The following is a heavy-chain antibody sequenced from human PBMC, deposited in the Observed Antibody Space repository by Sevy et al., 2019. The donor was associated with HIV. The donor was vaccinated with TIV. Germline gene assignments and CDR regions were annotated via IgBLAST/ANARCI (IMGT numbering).Heavy chain of an antibody. V-gene: IGHV4-39*01. CDR3: ARSPPVVVVPGAPSWFDP. CDR1: GGSFSSGDYD. J-gene: IGHJ5*02. Sequence: SETLSLTCTVSGGSFSSGDYDWGWIRQAPGKGLEWIGSIYFTGRSDHNPSLKSRVTISIDTTNNQFSLKLNSVTAVDSAVYFCARSPPVVVVPGAPSWFDPWGQGTLVTVSS. D-gene: IGHD2-2*01. CDR2: IYFTGRS.